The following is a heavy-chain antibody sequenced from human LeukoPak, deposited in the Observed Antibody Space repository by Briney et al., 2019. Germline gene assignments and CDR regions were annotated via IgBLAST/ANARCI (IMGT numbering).Heavy chain of an antibody. Sequence: GGSLRLSCAASGFAFSTYWMTWVRQAPGKGLEWVANIKQDGSERYYVDSVKGRFTISRDNAENLLFLQMNSMRAEDTAMYYCGRYGHASNIVVPAAMGGPQFDYWGQGTLVTVSS. CDR3: GRYGHASNIVVPAAMGGPQFDY. J-gene: IGHJ4*02. V-gene: IGHV3-7*01. CDR2: IKQDGSER. D-gene: IGHD2-2*01. CDR1: GFAFSTYW.